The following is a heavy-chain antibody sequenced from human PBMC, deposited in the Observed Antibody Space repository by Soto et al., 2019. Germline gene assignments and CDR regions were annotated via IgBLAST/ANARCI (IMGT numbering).Heavy chain of an antibody. J-gene: IGHJ4*02. CDR3: ARENRYYYDSSGYSH. Sequence: SETLSLTCTVSGGSVSSGSYYWSWIRQPPGKGLEWIGYIYYSGSTNYNPSLKSRVTISVDTSKNQFSLKLSSVTAADTAVYYCARENRYYYDSSGYSHWGQGTLVTVSS. D-gene: IGHD3-22*01. CDR1: GGSVSSGSYY. CDR2: IYYSGST. V-gene: IGHV4-61*01.